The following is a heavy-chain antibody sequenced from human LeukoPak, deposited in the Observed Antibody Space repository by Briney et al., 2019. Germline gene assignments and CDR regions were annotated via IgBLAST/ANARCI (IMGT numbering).Heavy chain of an antibody. Sequence: GGSLRLSCAASGFTFSRYGMQWVRQAPGKGLEWVAFMRNDGSDKYYADSVKGRFTISRDNSKNSLFLQMNSLRAEDTALYYCAAFSSGWYESFDYWGQGNLVTVSS. V-gene: IGHV3-30*02. CDR1: GFTFSRYG. CDR3: AAFSSGWYESFDY. D-gene: IGHD6-19*01. CDR2: MRNDGSDK. J-gene: IGHJ4*02.